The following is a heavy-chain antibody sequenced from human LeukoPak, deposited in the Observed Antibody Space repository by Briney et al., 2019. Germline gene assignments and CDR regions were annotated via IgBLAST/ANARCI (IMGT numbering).Heavy chain of an antibody. CDR1: GYSFTTHG. V-gene: IGHV1-18*01. D-gene: IGHD3-22*01. J-gene: IGHJ4*02. Sequence: ASVKVSCKASGYSFTTHGISWVRQAPGQGLEWMGWISAYTGNANHAQNLQGRVTMTTDTSTSTAYMELRSLRSDDTAVYYCASHDHYDYQSYDYWSQGTLVTVSS. CDR3: ASHDHYDYQSYDY. CDR2: ISAYTGNA.